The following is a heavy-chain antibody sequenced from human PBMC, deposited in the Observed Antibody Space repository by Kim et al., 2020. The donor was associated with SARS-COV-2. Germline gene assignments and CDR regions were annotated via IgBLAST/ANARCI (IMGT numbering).Heavy chain of an antibody. CDR1: GYTFTGYY. D-gene: IGHD2-15*01. J-gene: IGHJ4*02. CDR2: INPNSGGT. CDR3: ARGLPYCSGGSCYDY. Sequence: ASVKVSCKASGYTFTGYYMHWVRQAPGQGLEWIGRINPNSGGTNYAQKFQGRVTMTRDTSISTAYMELSRLRSDDTAVYYCARGLPYCSGGSCYDYWGQGTLVTVSS. V-gene: IGHV1-2*06.